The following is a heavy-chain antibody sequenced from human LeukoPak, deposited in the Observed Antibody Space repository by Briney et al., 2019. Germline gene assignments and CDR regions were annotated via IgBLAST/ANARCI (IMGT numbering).Heavy chain of an antibody. Sequence: PSETLSLTCTISRGSISTYDWSWIRQPPGKGLEWIVDISAGGSTNYNRSLKSRVTLSVHTYKNQYAQNLTTGTAADTAVYYCTRRRTTGTTRCFD. CDR2: ISAGGST. V-gene: IGHV4-4*09. J-gene: IGHJ4*03. D-gene: IGHD1-1*01. CDR1: RGSISTYD. CDR3: TRRRTTGTTRCFD.